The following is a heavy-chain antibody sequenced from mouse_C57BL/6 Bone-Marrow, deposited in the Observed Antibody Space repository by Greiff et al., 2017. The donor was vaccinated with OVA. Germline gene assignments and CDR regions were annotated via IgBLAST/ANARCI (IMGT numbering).Heavy chain of an antibody. CDR3: ARERGFLQRFDY. Sequence: QVQLQQPGAELVRPGSSVKLSCKASGYTFTSYWMDWVKQRPGQGLEWIGNIYPSDSETHYNQKFKDKATLTVDKSSNTAYMRLSSLTSEDSAVYYCARERGFLQRFDYWGQGTTLTVSS. CDR1: GYTFTSYW. J-gene: IGHJ2*01. V-gene: IGHV1-61*01. CDR2: IYPSDSET. D-gene: IGHD6-1*01.